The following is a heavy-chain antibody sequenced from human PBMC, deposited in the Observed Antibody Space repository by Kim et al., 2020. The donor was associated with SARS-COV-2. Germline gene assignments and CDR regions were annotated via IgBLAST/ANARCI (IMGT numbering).Heavy chain of an antibody. V-gene: IGHV3-7*01. CDR1: GFTFSRYW. Sequence: GGSLRLSCAASGFTFSRYWMSWVRQAPGKGLEWVANIKQDGSEKYYVDSVKGRFTISRDNAKNSLYLQMNSLRAEYTAVYYCARRGTIFGVVIDFDYWGQGTLVTVSS. J-gene: IGHJ4*02. D-gene: IGHD3-3*01. CDR2: IKQDGSEK. CDR3: ARRGTIFGVVIDFDY.